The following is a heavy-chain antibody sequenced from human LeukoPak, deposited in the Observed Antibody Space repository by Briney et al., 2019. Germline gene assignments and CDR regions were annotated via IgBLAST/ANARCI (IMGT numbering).Heavy chain of an antibody. CDR2: INPSGGST. V-gene: IGHV1-46*01. Sequence: ASVKVSCEASGYTFTSYYMHWVRQAPGQGLEWMGIINPSGGSTSYAQKFQGRVTMTRDMSTSTVYMELSSLRSEDTAVYYCARDPGGGASFFDYWGQGTLVTVSS. J-gene: IGHJ4*02. CDR1: GYTFTSYY. CDR3: ARDPGGGASFFDY. D-gene: IGHD1-26*01.